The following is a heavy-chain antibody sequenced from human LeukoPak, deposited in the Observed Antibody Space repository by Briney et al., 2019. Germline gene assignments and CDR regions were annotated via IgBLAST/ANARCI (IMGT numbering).Heavy chain of an antibody. V-gene: IGHV3-7*05. CDR3: ARRMDFWSGPDAFDI. Sequence: PGGSLRLSCAASGFTFSSYWMSWVRQAPGKGLEWVANIKQDGSEKYYVDSVKGRFTISRDNAKNSLYLQMNSLRAEDTAVYYCARRMDFWSGPDAFDIWGQGTMVTVSP. CDR2: IKQDGSEK. CDR1: GFTFSSYW. D-gene: IGHD3-3*01. J-gene: IGHJ3*02.